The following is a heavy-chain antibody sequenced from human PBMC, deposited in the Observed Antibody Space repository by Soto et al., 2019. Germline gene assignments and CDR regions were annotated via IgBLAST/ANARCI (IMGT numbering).Heavy chain of an antibody. CDR1: GFTFSSYA. D-gene: IGHD6-13*01. CDR2: ISYDGSNK. J-gene: IGHJ4*02. CDR3: ARYSSSLYYFDY. Sequence: SLRLSCAASGFTFSSYAMHWVRQAPGKGLEWVAVISYDGSNKYYADSVKGRFTISRDNSKNTLYLQMNSLRAEDTAVYYCARYSSSLYYFDYWGQGTLVTVSS. V-gene: IGHV3-30-3*01.